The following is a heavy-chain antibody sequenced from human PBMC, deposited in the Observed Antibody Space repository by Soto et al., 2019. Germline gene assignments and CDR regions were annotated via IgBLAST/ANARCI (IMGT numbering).Heavy chain of an antibody. CDR3: AKGWKVASSPPDC. J-gene: IGHJ4*02. CDR2: ISGSGGST. Sequence: EVQLLESGGGLVQPGGSLRLSCAASGFTFSSYAMSWVRQAPGKGLEWVSAISGSGGSTYYADSVKGRFTISRDNSKNTLYLQMNSLRVEDTAVYYCAKGWKVASSPPDCWGQGTLVTVSS. D-gene: IGHD3-3*02. V-gene: IGHV3-23*01. CDR1: GFTFSSYA.